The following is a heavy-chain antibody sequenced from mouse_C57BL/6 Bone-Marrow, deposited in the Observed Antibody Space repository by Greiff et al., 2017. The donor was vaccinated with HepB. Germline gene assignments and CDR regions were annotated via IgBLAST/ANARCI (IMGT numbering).Heavy chain of an antibody. J-gene: IGHJ1*03. V-gene: IGHV5-16*01. CDR3: ARVGWYFWYFDV. D-gene: IGHD2-1*01. CDR1: GFTFSDYY. Sequence: EVKVVESAGGLVQPGSSMKLSCTASGFTFSDYYMAWVRQVPEKGLEWVANINYDGSSTYYLDSLKSRFIISRDNAKNILYLQMSSLKSEDTATYYCARVGWYFWYFDVWGTGTTVTVSS. CDR2: INYDGSST.